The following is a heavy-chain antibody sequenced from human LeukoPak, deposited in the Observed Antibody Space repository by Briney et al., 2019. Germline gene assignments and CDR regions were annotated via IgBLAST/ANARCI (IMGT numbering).Heavy chain of an antibody. V-gene: IGHV3-7*03. CDR3: AKDDSFRQLGKSIDY. Sequence: GGSLRLSCAASGFTFSSYWMSWVRQAPGKGLEWVANIKQDGSEKYYVDSVKGRFTISRDNSKNTLYLQMNSLRAEDTAVYYCAKDDSFRQLGKSIDYWGQGTLVTVSS. CDR1: GFTFSSYW. D-gene: IGHD6-13*01. J-gene: IGHJ4*02. CDR2: IKQDGSEK.